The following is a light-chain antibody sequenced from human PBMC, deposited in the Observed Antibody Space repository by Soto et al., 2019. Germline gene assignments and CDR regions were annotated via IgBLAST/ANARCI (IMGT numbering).Light chain of an antibody. Sequence: QSVLTQPASVSGSPGQSITISCSGTSSDVGGYNYVSWYQQHPGQAPKLMIYDVSNRPAGVSNRFSVSKSGNTASLTISGLQAEDEADYYCSSYTSSSTLGVFGGGTKLTVL. J-gene: IGLJ2*01. CDR1: SSDVGGYNY. CDR2: DVS. V-gene: IGLV2-14*01. CDR3: SSYTSSSTLGV.